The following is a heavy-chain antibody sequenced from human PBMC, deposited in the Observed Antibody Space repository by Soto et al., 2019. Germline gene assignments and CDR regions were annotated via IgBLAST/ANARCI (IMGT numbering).Heavy chain of an antibody. D-gene: IGHD5-12*01. Sequence: EVQLVESGGGLVKPGGSLRLSCAASGFTFSSYSMNWVRQAPGKGLAWVSSISSSSSYIYYADSVKGRFTISRDNAKNSLYLQMNSLRADDTAVYYCARDRDGYNLFDYWGQGTLVTVSS. CDR3: ARDRDGYNLFDY. CDR2: ISSSSSYI. V-gene: IGHV3-21*01. J-gene: IGHJ4*02. CDR1: GFTFSSYS.